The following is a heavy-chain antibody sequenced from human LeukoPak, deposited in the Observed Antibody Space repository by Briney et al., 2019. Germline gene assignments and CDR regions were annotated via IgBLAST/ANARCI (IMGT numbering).Heavy chain of an antibody. CDR1: EFTFSGYA. V-gene: IGHV3-23*01. CDR2: ISGRGSST. J-gene: IGHJ4*02. D-gene: IGHD1-26*01. Sequence: PGGSLRLSCAASEFTFSGYAMSWVRQAPGKGLEWVSAISGRGSSTSYADSVKGRFTISRDNSKNTLYLQMNSLRAEDTAVYYCAKGVGPTTHQAVFDYWGQGTLVTVSS. CDR3: AKGVGPTTHQAVFDY.